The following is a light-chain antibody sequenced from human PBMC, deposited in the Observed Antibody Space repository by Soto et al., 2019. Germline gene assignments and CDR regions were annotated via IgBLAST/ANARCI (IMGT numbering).Light chain of an antibody. J-gene: IGKJ4*01. CDR3: QQSGTSALT. CDR2: ATS. Sequence: ELVLPQSPGTLSLSPVESATLSCRASQGLSSNYLAWYQQKPGQTHRLLIYATSNRATGIPDRFGGSGSGTEFTLTINRLQPEDSAVDYCQQSGTSALTFGRGTKVDIK. V-gene: IGKV3-20*01. CDR1: QGLSSNY.